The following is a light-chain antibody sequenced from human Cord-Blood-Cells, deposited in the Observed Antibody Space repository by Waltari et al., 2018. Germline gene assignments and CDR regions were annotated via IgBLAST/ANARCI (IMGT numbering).Light chain of an antibody. J-gene: IGLJ1*01. V-gene: IGLV2-14*01. CDR2: DVS. CDR3: SSYTSSSTLRV. CDR1: SSDVGGYNY. Sequence: QSALTQPASVSGSPGQSITISCTGTSSDVGGYNYVSWYQQHPGKPPKLMIYDVSKRPSGVSNRFSGSKSGNTASLTISGLQAEDEADYYCSSYTSSSTLRVFGTGTKVTVL.